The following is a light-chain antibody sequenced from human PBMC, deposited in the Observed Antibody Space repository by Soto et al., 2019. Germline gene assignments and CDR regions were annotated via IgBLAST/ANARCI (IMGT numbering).Light chain of an antibody. V-gene: IGKV2-30*01. CDR3: RQGTHWPFT. CDR1: QSLVYTDGNTY. J-gene: IGKJ3*01. Sequence: DVVMTQSPLSLPVTLGQPASISCRSSQSLVYTDGNTYLTWFQQRPGQSPRRLIYKVSYRDSGVPDRFSGGGSDTDFTLKISRVEAEDVGIYYCRQGTHWPFTFGPGTKVDIK. CDR2: KVS.